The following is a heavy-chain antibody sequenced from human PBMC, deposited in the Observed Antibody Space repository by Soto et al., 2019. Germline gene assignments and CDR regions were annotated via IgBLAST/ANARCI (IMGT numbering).Heavy chain of an antibody. Sequence: EVQLLESGGGLVQPGGSLRLSCAASGFTFSSYAMSWVRQAPGKGLEWVSVISGSGDSTYYADSVRGRFTISRDNSKNTLYLQMNSLRAEDMAVYYCAKDRDGAAAGPTKFYGMAVWGQGTTVTVSS. CDR1: GFTFSSYA. V-gene: IGHV3-23*01. D-gene: IGHD6-13*01. CDR3: AKDRDGAAAGPTKFYGMAV. J-gene: IGHJ6*02. CDR2: ISGSGDST.